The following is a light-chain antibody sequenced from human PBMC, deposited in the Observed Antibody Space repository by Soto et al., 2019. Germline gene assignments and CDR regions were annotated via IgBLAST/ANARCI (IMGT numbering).Light chain of an antibody. Sequence: DIQMTQSPSSLSASLGDRFTSTCQASEDIGNYLNCYQQKPGKAPKLLIYEESNFETGVPSRLSGSGSGPDFTFTISSLQPEDIATYYCQQYDNLPLTFGGGTKVAIK. J-gene: IGKJ4*01. V-gene: IGKV1-33*01. CDR3: QQYDNLPLT. CDR1: EDIGNY. CDR2: EES.